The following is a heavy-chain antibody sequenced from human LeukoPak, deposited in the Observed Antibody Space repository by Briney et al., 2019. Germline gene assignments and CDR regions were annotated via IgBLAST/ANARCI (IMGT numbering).Heavy chain of an antibody. CDR2: IYHSGST. CDR1: GYSISSGYY. J-gene: IGHJ4*02. Sequence: PSETLSLTCTVSGYSISSGYYWGWIRQPPGKGLEWIGSIYHSGSTYYNPSLKSRVTISVDTSKNQFSLKLSSVTAADTAVYYCARNVGIFGVVIRRKKNFDYWGQGTPVTVSS. V-gene: IGHV4-38-2*02. CDR3: ARNVGIFGVVIRRKKNFDY. D-gene: IGHD3-3*01.